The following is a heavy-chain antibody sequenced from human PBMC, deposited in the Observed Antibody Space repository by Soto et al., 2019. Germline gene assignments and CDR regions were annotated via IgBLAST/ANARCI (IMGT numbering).Heavy chain of an antibody. CDR2: MNPTRGRT. V-gene: IGHV1-8*01. CDR1: GYSFITYD. CDR3: ARVPASLDP. J-gene: IGHJ5*02. Sequence: QVQLVQSGAEVRKPGASVKVSCKASGYSFITYDINWVRQAAGEGLEWMGWMNPTRGRTGCAQKFQGRLTMTMDNSSSTAYMELSSLTSDDTAVYYCARVPASLDPWGQGTLVTVSS.